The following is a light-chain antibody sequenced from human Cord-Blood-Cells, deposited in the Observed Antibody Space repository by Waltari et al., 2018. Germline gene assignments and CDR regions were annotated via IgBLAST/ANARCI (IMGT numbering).Light chain of an antibody. J-gene: IGLJ2*01. V-gene: IGLV2-23*02. CDR1: SRDVGSYNL. CDR3: CSYAGSSTFVV. Sequence: QSALTQPASVSGSPGQSIPISCTVTSRDVGSYNLFSWYQQNPGKAPKLMIYEVSKRPSGVSNRFSRPKSGTTASLTISALQAEDEAAYYCCSYAGSSTFVVFGGGTKRTVL. CDR2: EVS.